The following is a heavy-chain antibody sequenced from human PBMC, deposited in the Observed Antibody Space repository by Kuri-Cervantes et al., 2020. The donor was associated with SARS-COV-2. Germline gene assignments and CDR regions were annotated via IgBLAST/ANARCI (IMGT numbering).Heavy chain of an antibody. J-gene: IGHJ5*02. CDR3: TTETSSGWFGWFDP. V-gene: IGHV3-30*02. D-gene: IGHD6-19*01. CDR1: GFTFSSYG. CDR2: IRYDGSNK. Sequence: GGSLRLSCAASGFTFSSYGMHWVRQAPGKGLEWVAFIRYDGSNKYYADSVKGRFTISRDNSKNTLYLQMNSLRAEDTAVYYCTTETSSGWFGWFDPWGQGTLVTVSS.